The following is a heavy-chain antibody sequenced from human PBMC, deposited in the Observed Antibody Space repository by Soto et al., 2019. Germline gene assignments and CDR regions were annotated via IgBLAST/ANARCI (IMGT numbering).Heavy chain of an antibody. Sequence: NPSETLSLTCTVSGGSISSSSYYWGWIRQPPGKGLEWTGSIYYSGSTYYNPSLKSRVTISVDTSKNQFSLKLSSVTAADTAVYYCATYYYGSGDFDYWGQGTLVTVSS. J-gene: IGHJ4*02. CDR3: ATYYYGSGDFDY. CDR1: GGSISSSSYY. D-gene: IGHD3-10*01. V-gene: IGHV4-39*01. CDR2: IYYSGST.